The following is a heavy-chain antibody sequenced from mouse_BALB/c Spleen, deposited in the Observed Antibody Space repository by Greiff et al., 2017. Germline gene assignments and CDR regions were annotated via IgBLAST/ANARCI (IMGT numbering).Heavy chain of an antibody. J-gene: IGHJ2*01. V-gene: IGHV3-2*02. CDR2: ISYSGST. CDR3: ARNSGYYFDY. D-gene: IGHD3-1*01. CDR1: GYSITSDYA. Sequence: VQLQQSGPGLVKPSQSLSLTCTVTGYSITSDYAWNWIRQFPGNKLEWMGYISYSGSTSYNPSLKSRISITRDTSKNQFFLQLNSVTTEDTATYYCARNSGYYFDYWGQGTTLTVSS.